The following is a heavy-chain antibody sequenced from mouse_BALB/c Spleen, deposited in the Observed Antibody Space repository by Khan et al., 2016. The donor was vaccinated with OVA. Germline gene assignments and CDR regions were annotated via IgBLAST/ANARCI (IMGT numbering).Heavy chain of an antibody. CDR3: ARISSYWYYDV. V-gene: IGHV9-1*02. CDR1: GYTFTNYG. D-gene: IGHD6-2*01. Sequence: QIQLVQSGPELKKPGETVKISCKASGYTFTNYGMNWVKQAPGKGLKWMGWINTYTGEPTYADDFKGRFVFSLETSASTDYLQISNLKNEDMTTYFCARISSYWYYDVWGAGTTVTVSS. J-gene: IGHJ1*01. CDR2: INTYTGEP.